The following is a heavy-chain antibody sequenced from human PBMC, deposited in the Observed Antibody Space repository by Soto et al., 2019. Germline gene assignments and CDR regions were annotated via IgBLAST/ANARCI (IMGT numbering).Heavy chain of an antibody. CDR1: GFTFSSYS. Sequence: PGGSLRLSCAASGFTFSSYSMNWVRQAPGKGLEWVSYISSSSTIYYADSVKGRFTISRDNAKNSLYLQMNSLRAEDTAVYYCARVPYYDILTGYYSAAGFDYWGQGTLVTVSS. D-gene: IGHD3-9*01. CDR2: ISSSSTI. V-gene: IGHV3-48*01. CDR3: ARVPYYDILTGYYSAAGFDY. J-gene: IGHJ4*02.